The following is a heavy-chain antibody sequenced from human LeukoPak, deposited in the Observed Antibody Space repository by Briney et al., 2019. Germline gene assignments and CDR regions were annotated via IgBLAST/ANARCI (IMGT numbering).Heavy chain of an antibody. CDR3: ARDHQVLRYFDWSADAFDI. Sequence: GASVKVSCKASGYTFTSYYMHWVRQAPGQELEWMGIINPSGGSTSYAQKFQGRVTMTRDTSTSTVYMELSSLRSEDTAVYYCARDHQVLRYFDWSADAFDIWGQGTMVTVSS. V-gene: IGHV1-46*01. D-gene: IGHD3-9*01. CDR2: INPSGGST. J-gene: IGHJ3*02. CDR1: GYTFTSYY.